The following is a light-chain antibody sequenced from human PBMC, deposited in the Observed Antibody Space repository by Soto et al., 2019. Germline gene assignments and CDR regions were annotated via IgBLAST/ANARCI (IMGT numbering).Light chain of an antibody. J-gene: IGLJ3*02. CDR1: FSNIGSNP. CDR3: QSYDSSLSVWV. CDR2: SNN. Sequence: QSVLTQPPSASGTPGQRVTISCSGSFSNIGSNPVNWYQQLPGTAPKLLIYSNNQRPSGVPDRFSGSKSGTSASLAITGLQAEDEADYYCQSYDSSLSVWVFGGGTKLTVL. V-gene: IGLV1-44*01.